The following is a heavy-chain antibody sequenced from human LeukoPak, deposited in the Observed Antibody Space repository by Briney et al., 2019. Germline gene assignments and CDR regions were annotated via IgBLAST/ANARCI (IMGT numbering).Heavy chain of an antibody. CDR2: ISSNGGST. D-gene: IGHD3-10*01. V-gene: IGHV3-64*01. CDR3: ARGLWLGESTLDYYMDV. J-gene: IGHJ6*03. CDR1: GFTFSSYA. Sequence: GGSLRLSCAASGFTFSSYAMHWVRQAPGKGLEYVSAISSNGGSTYYANSVKGRFTISRDNSKNTLYLQMGSLRAEDMAVYYCARGLWLGESTLDYYMDVWGKGTTVTVSS.